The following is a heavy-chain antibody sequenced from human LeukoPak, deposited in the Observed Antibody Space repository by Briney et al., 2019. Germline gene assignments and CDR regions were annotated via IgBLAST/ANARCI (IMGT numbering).Heavy chain of an antibody. D-gene: IGHD4-17*01. Sequence: GGSLRLSCAVSGFIFSSYAMSWVRQAPGKGLEGVSGISYSGGRTYYADSVKGRFTISRDNSKNTVYLQMNSLRVEDTAVYYCAKEVSNGDYNILGYYYNGMDVWGQGTTVTVSS. V-gene: IGHV3-23*01. CDR1: GFIFSSYA. J-gene: IGHJ6*02. CDR3: AKEVSNGDYNILGYYYNGMDV. CDR2: ISYSGGRT.